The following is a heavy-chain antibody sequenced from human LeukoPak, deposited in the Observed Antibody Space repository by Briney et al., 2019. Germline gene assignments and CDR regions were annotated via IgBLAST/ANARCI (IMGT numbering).Heavy chain of an antibody. CDR1: GFVFSNYH. CDR2: ISSGSGTM. J-gene: IGHJ4*02. CDR3: AFSGTYGVY. Sequence: GGSLRLSCAASGFVFSNYHMNWVRQAPGKGLEWVSYISSGSGTMYYADSVKGRFTISRDNAKKSVYLQMNSLRAEDTAVYYCAFSGTYGVYWGQGTLVTVSS. V-gene: IGHV3-48*01. D-gene: IGHD1-26*01.